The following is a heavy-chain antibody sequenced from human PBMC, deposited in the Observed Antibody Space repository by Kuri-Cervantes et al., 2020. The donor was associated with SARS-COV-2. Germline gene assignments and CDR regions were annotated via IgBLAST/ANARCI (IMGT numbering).Heavy chain of an antibody. J-gene: IGHJ6*02. CDR2: VYSSGGT. CDR3: ARGILGDDSIHYGMDV. CDR1: GGSISGYY. Sequence: SETLSLTCTLSGGSISGYYWSWIRQSAGKGLEFIGRVYSSGGTNYNPSLESRVTMSIDTAKNQVSLRLTSVTAADTAVYYCARGILGDDSIHYGMDVWGQGTSVTV. V-gene: IGHV4-4*07. D-gene: IGHD2/OR15-2a*01.